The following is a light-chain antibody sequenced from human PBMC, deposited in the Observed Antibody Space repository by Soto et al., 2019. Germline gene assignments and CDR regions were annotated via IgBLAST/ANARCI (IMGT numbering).Light chain of an antibody. CDR3: QQYNDGSPLT. J-gene: IGKJ3*01. Sequence: EIVLTQSPATLSLSPGERATLSCRVSQSISDFLAWYQQKPGQAPRLLIYDASKRATDIPDRFIGSGSGTEFSLTISSLQSEDFAVYYGQQYNDGSPLTFGPGTKVDIK. V-gene: IGKV3-11*01. CDR2: DAS. CDR1: QSISDF.